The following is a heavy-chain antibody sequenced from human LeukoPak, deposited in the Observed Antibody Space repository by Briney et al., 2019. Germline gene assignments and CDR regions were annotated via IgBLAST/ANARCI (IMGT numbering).Heavy chain of an antibody. J-gene: IGHJ6*03. D-gene: IGHD3-10*01. CDR1: GYTFTGCY. V-gene: IGHV1-2*02. Sequence: GASVKVSCKASGYTFTGCYMHWVRQAPGQGLEWMGWINPNSGGTNYAQKFQGRVTMTRDTSISTAYMELSRLRSDDTAVYYCAREIITMVRGVIIALPYYYYYYMDVWGKGTTVTVSS. CDR3: AREIITMVRGVIIALPYYYYYYMDV. CDR2: INPNSGGT.